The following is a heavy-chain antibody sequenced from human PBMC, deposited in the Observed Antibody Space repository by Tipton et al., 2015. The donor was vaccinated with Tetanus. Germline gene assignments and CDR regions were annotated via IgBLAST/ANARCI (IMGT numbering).Heavy chain of an antibody. J-gene: IGHJ6*02. V-gene: IGHV3-21*01. CDR3: ARDIRDYGDIHYYYYYVMVV. D-gene: IGHD4-17*01. Sequence: SLRLSCAASGFTFSSYGMHWVRQAPGKGLEWVSSISSSSSYIYYADSVKGRFTISRDNAKNSLYLQMNSLRAEDTAVYYCARDIRDYGDIHYYYYYVMVVWAQGTTVTVSS. CDR1: GFTFSSYG. CDR2: ISSSSSYI.